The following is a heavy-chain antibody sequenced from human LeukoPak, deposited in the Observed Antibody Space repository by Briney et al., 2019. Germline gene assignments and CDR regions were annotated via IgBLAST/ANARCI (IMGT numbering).Heavy chain of an antibody. D-gene: IGHD4-11*01. CDR1: GFTFTTYG. Sequence: GGSLRLSCAASGFTFTTYGIHFVRQALGKGLEWVALIWHDGNRQYYADSVKGRFTISRDDSKNTVSLQMNSLRAEDTAIYYCARDLNSNNSNPGWFDPWGQGTLVTVSS. V-gene: IGHV3-33*01. CDR2: IWHDGNRQ. J-gene: IGHJ5*02. CDR3: ARDLNSNNSNPGWFDP.